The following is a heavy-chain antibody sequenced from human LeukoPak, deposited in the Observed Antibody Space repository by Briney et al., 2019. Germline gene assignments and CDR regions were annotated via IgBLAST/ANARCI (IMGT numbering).Heavy chain of an antibody. J-gene: IGHJ6*02. D-gene: IGHD2-15*01. CDR1: GFTFDEYA. Sequence: GRSLRLSCAASGFTFDEYAMHWVRQAPGKGLEWVSGISWNSGSIGYADSVKGRFTISRDNAKNSLNLQMNNLRAEDTALYYRAKGTVVAAAYYYYGMDVWGQGTTVTVSS. CDR3: AKGTVVAAAYYYYGMDV. CDR2: ISWNSGSI. V-gene: IGHV3-9*01.